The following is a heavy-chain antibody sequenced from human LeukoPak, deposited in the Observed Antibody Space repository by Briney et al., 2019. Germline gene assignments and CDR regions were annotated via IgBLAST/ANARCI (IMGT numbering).Heavy chain of an antibody. CDR1: GFTFSSYA. Sequence: GGSLRLSCAASGFTFSSYAMIGVRQAPGKGLEWGSAITGSGGSTYYADSVKGRFTLSRDNSKNTLYLQMNSLRAEDTAVYYCAKDPRRIDPAPYWGQGTLVTVSS. D-gene: IGHD2-15*01. V-gene: IGHV3-23*01. CDR2: ITGSGGST. CDR3: AKDPRRIDPAPY. J-gene: IGHJ4*02.